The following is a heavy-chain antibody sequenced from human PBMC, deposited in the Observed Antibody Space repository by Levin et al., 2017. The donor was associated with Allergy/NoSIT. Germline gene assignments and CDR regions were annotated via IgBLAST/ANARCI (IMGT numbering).Heavy chain of an antibody. J-gene: IGHJ4*02. CDR1: GFTFTSSA. CDR2: IVVGSGNT. D-gene: IGHD6-13*01. V-gene: IGHV1-58*01. Sequence: SVKVSCKASGFTFTSSAVQWVRQARGQRLEWIGWIVVGSGNTNYAQKFQERVTITRDMSTSTAYMELSSLRSEDTAVYYCAADPPGIAAAGTGDWGQGTLVTVSS. CDR3: AADPPGIAAAGTGD.